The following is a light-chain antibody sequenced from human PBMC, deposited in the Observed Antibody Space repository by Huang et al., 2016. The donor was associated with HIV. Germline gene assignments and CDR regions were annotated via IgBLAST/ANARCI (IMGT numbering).Light chain of an antibody. CDR1: QSVSSSS. V-gene: IGKV3-20*01. CDR2: GAS. J-gene: IGKJ3*01. Sequence: EIVLTQSPGTLSLSPGERATLSCRASQSVSSSSLAWYQQIPGQAPGLLIYGASSRATGLPDRFSGSGSGTDFTLTISRLEPEDFAVYYCQQYGSSPETFGPGTKVGIK. CDR3: QQYGSSPET.